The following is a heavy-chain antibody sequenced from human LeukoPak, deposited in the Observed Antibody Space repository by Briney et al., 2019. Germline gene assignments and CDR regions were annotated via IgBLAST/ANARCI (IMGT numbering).Heavy chain of an antibody. V-gene: IGHV3-20*01. CDR1: GFTFGAYG. J-gene: IGHJ4*02. D-gene: IGHD1-26*01. Sequence: PGGSLRLSCAASGFTFGAYGMTWVRQAPGKGLEWVSGINWNGGTTGYADSVKGRFTISRDNAKNSLYLQMSSLRAEETALYHCARTRYSGSYGGADYWGQGTLVTVSS. CDR3: ARTRYSGSYGGADY. CDR2: INWNGGTT.